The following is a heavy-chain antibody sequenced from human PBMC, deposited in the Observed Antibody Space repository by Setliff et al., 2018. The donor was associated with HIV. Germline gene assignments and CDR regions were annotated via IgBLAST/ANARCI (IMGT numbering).Heavy chain of an antibody. CDR2: IFSSGST. D-gene: IGHD3-3*01. CDR3: ARGRDYTGSWFRPFYLDF. Sequence: SETLSLTCVVSGYSISSGYYWSWIRQPAGKGLEWIGRIFSSGSTSYNPSLKSRVTMSVDTSKNQFSLRLSSVTAADTAIYYCARGRDYTGSWFRPFYLDFWGHGNLVTVSS. CDR1: GYSISSGYY. V-gene: IGHV4-61*02. J-gene: IGHJ4*01.